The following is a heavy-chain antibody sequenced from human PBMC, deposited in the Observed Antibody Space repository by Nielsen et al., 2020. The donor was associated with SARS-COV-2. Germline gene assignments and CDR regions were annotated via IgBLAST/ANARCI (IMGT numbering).Heavy chain of an antibody. V-gene: IGHV3-23*01. CDR2: ISGSGGGT. CDR1: GFTFSDYA. D-gene: IGHD3-3*01. J-gene: IGHJ6*02. CDR3: AKDPTYYDFWSGYMPQTSYYYYGMDV. Sequence: GESLKISCAASGFTFSDYAMTWVRQAPGKGLEWVSTISGSGGGTYHADSVMGRFTTSRDNSKNTLYLHMNSLRGEDTALYYCAKDPTYYDFWSGYMPQTSYYYYGMDVWGQGTTVTVSS.